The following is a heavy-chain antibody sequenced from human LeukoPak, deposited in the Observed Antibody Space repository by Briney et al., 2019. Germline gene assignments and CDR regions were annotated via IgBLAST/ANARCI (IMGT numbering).Heavy chain of an antibody. CDR2: VYPGDSDT. D-gene: IGHD5/OR15-5a*01. J-gene: IGHJ4*02. V-gene: IGHV5-51*01. Sequence: HGESLKISCKGSGYTFNNYWIAWVRQMPGKGLEWMGIVYPGDSDTKYSPSFQGQVTISVDKSISTAYLQWHSLKASDTAMFYCARRSVSNNYFDYWGQGTLVTVSS. CDR3: ARRSVSNNYFDY. CDR1: GYTFNNYW.